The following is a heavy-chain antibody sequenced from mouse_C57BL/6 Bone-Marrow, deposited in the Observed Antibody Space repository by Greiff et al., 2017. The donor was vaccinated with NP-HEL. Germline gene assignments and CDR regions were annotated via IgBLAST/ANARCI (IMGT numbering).Heavy chain of an antibody. Sequence: QVQLQQPGAELVKPGASVKMSCKASGYTFTSYWITWVKQRPGQGLEWIGDIYPGSGSTNYNEKFKSKATLIVDTSSSTAYMQLSSLTSEDSAVYYCARRTIYYDYDGRSLDYWGQGTTLTVSS. CDR2: IYPGSGST. D-gene: IGHD2-4*01. CDR3: ARRTIYYDYDGRSLDY. J-gene: IGHJ2*01. V-gene: IGHV1-55*01. CDR1: GYTFTSYW.